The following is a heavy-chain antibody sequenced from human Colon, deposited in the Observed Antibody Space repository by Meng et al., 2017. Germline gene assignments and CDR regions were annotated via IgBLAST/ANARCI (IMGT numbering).Heavy chain of an antibody. CDR3: ASSDYYRSDY. D-gene: IGHD3-22*01. CDR2: TSHSGST. J-gene: IGHJ4*02. Sequence: HVHLQGLGPCLVKRFETLFLTRAVCGGPISRSDWWSWVRQPPGKGLEWIGETSHSGSTNYSPSLKSRVTISLDKSKNQLSLKLNSVTAADTAVYYCASSDYYRSDYWGQGTLVTASS. CDR1: GGPISRSDW. V-gene: IGHV4-4*02.